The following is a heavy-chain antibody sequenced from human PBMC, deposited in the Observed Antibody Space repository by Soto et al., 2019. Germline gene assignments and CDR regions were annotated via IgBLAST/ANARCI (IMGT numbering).Heavy chain of an antibody. J-gene: IGHJ4*02. Sequence: SVKVSCKASGVTFSSYAISWVRQAPGQGLEWMGGIIPIFGTANYAQKFQGRVTITADESTSTAYMELSSLRSEDTAVYYCATSAEMATISYFDYWGQGTLVTVSS. CDR2: IIPIFGTA. CDR1: GVTFSSYA. D-gene: IGHD5-12*01. CDR3: ATSAEMATISYFDY. V-gene: IGHV1-69*13.